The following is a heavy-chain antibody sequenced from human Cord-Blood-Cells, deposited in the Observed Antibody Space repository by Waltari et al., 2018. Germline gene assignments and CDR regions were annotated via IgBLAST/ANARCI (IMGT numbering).Heavy chain of an antibody. J-gene: IGHJ4*02. CDR3: ARVPRPEHYYDSSGYYYFDY. D-gene: IGHD3-22*01. V-gene: IGHV4-31*03. Sequence: QVQLQESGPGLVKPSQTLSLTCTVSGGSISSGGYYWSWIRQHPGNGLEWIGYIDYSGTTYYNPSLKSRVTISVDTSKNQFSLKLSSVTAADTAVYYCARVPRPEHYYDSSGYYYFDYWGQGTLVTVSS. CDR2: IDYSGTT. CDR1: GGSISSGGYY.